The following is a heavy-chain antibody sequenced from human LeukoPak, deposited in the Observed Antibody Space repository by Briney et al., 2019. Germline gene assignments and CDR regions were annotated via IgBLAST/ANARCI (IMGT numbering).Heavy chain of an antibody. CDR1: GFTFSSYG. V-gene: IGHV3-30*03. D-gene: IGHD6-19*01. CDR3: ARGAYSSGWAYFDH. Sequence: PGGSLRLSCAASGFTFSSYGMHWVRQAPGKGLEWVAVISYDGSNKYYADSVKGRFTISRDNSKNTLYLQMSSLRAEDTAVYYCARGAYSSGWAYFDHWGQGTLVTVSS. CDR2: ISYDGSNK. J-gene: IGHJ4*02.